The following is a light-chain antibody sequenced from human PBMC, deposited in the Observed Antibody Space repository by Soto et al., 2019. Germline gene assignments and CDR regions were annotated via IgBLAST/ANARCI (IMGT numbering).Light chain of an antibody. CDR1: SSNIGAGYD. V-gene: IGLV1-40*01. CDR2: GNS. CDR3: QSYDNTLSGVV. J-gene: IGLJ2*01. Sequence: QLVLTQPPSVSGAPGQRVTISCTGSSSNIGAGYDVHWYLHLPGTAPKLLIFGNSHRPSGVPDRFSASKSGTSASLAITGLLAEDEADYYCQSYDNTLSGVVLGGGTKLTVL.